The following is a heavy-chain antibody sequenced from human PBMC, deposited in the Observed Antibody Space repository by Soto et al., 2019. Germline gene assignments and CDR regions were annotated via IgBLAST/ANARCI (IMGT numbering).Heavy chain of an antibody. CDR3: ARDDYVWGSDPPNLDY. CDR1: GYTFITYG. J-gene: IGHJ4*02. D-gene: IGHD3-16*02. V-gene: IGHV1-18*01. CDR2: ISGYNGNT. Sequence: QIQLVQSGTEVKKPGASVKVSCKASGYTFITYGISWVRQAPGQGLEWMGWISGYNGNTNYPQKFQGRVTMTTDTSPSTAYMEMESLRADDTAVYFCARDDYVWGSDPPNLDYWGQGTLVTVSS.